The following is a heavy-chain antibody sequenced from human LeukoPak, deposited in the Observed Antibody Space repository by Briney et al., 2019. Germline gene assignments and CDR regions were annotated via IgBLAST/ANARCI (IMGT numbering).Heavy chain of an antibody. Sequence: PSETLSLTCTVSGASISSYYWSWLGQPPGKGLEWIGYGLYRGSTNYNPSLKSRVTISLDTSKNEFSLKLTSVTAADTAVYYCARVGYFGSGSYESLDPWGQGTLVTVSS. CDR2: GLYRGST. CDR3: ARVGYFGSGSYESLDP. J-gene: IGHJ5*02. D-gene: IGHD3-10*01. CDR1: GASISSYY. V-gene: IGHV4-59*01.